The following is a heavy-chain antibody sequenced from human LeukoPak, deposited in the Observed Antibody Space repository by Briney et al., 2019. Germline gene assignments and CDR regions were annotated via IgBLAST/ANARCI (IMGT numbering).Heavy chain of an antibody. CDR3: ARDYYATNGMDA. V-gene: IGHV3-23*01. CDR1: GVSFGSYA. CDR2: ISGGGVTT. J-gene: IGHJ6*02. D-gene: IGHD3-10*01. Sequence: AGSLRLSCAASGVSFGSYAMTWVRQAPGKGLEWVSSISGGGVTTYYADSVKGRFSISRDNSKNTLYLQMNSLRAEDTAVYYCARDYYATNGMDAWGQGTTVTVSS.